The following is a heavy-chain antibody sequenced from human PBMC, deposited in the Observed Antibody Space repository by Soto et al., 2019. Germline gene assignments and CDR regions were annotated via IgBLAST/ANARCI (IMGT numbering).Heavy chain of an antibody. J-gene: IGHJ6*02. CDR3: ARISPKYYGMDV. CDR1: GFTFSSYG. Sequence: GGSLRLSCAASGFTFSSYGMHWVRQAPGKGLEWVAVIWYDGSNKYYVDSVKGRFTISRDNSKNTLYLQMKSLRAEDTAVYYCARISPKYYGMDVWGQGTTVTVSS. V-gene: IGHV3-33*01. CDR2: IWYDGSNK.